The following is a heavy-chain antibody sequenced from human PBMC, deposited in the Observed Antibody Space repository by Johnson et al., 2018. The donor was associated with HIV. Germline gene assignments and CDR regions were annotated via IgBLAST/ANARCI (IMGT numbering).Heavy chain of an antibody. J-gene: IGHJ3*02. CDR1: GFTFSDYY. Sequence: QVQLVESGGVVVQPGGSLRLSCAASGFTFSDYYMSWIRQAQGKGLEWVSYIRSSGSTIYYADSVKGRFTISRDNAKNSLYLQMNSLGAEDTAVYYCARVLGGFDAFDIWGQGTMVTVSS. CDR3: ARVLGGFDAFDI. CDR2: IRSSGSTI. D-gene: IGHD3-9*01. V-gene: IGHV3-11*04.